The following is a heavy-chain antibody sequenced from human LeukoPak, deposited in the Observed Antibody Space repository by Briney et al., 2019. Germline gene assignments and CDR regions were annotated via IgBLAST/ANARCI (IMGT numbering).Heavy chain of an antibody. J-gene: IGHJ4*02. CDR1: GYTFTGYY. D-gene: IGHD4-17*01. V-gene: IGHV1-18*04. CDR2: ISAYNGNT. CDR3: ARDTTGYYFDY. Sequence: GASVKVSCKASGYTFTGYYMHWVRQAPGQGLEWMGWISAYNGNTNYAQKLQGRVTMTTDTSTSTAYMELRSLRSDDTAVYYCARDTTGYYFDYWGQGTLVTVSS.